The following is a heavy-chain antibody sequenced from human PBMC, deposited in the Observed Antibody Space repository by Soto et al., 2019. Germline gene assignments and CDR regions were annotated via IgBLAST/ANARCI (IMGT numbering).Heavy chain of an antibody. CDR1: GYTCTYYG. Sequence: QVQLEQSGAEVKKPGASVKVSCKASGYTCTYYGISWVRQAAGQGLEWLGWISPYDGNTTYAQRLQDRITMTTDTSTSTAYMELRMLRFYDTAVYYCAREAGSGSSYPENYWGQGTLVTVS. CDR3: AREAGSGSSYPENY. V-gene: IGHV1-18*04. J-gene: IGHJ4*02. CDR2: ISPYDGNT. D-gene: IGHD1-26*01.